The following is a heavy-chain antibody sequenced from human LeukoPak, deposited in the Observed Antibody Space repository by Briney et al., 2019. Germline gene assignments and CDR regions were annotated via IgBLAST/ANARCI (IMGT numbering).Heavy chain of an antibody. CDR2: ITDSGGST. Sequence: GGSLRLSCAASGFTFSSYVMSWVRQDPGKGLEWVSDITDSGGSTFYADSAKGRFTISRDNSKNTLYLQMNSLRAEDTAVYYCAKASETYYDILTGYYPSFWFRYWGQGTLVTVSS. J-gene: IGHJ4*02. CDR3: AKASETYYDILTGYYPSFWFRY. V-gene: IGHV3-23*01. D-gene: IGHD3-9*01. CDR1: GFTFSSYV.